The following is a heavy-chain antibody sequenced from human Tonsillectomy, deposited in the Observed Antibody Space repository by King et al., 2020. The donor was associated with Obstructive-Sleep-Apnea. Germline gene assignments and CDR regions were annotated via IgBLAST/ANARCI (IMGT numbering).Heavy chain of an antibody. CDR3: AKDNGGWPYYGMDV. V-gene: IGHV3-9*01. CDR2: ISWKSRSI. CDR1: GFTFDDYA. D-gene: IGHD6-19*01. J-gene: IGHJ6*02. Sequence: VQLVESGGGLVQPGRSLRLSCAASGFTFDDYAMHWVRQAPGKGLEWVSGISWKSRSIGYADSVKGRFTISRDNAKNSLYLQMNSLRAEDTALYYCAKDNGGWPYYGMDVWGQGTTVTVSS.